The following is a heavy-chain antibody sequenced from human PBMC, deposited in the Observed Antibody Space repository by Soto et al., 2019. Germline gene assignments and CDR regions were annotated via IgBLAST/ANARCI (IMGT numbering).Heavy chain of an antibody. CDR1: GFTFSSYG. D-gene: IGHD3-16*01. CDR2: IWYDGSNK. CDR3: ARDRYPYSHISFNGMDV. V-gene: IGHV3-33*01. Sequence: GGSLRLSCAASGFTFSSYGMHWVRQAPGKGLEWVAVIWYDGSNKYYADSVKGRFTISRDNSKNTLYLQMNSLRAEDTAVYYCARDRYPYSHISFNGMDVWGQGTTVTVSS. J-gene: IGHJ6*02.